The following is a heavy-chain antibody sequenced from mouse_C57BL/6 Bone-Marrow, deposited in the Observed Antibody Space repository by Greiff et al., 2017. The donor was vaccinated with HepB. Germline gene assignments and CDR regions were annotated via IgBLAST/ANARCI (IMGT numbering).Heavy chain of an antibody. V-gene: IGHV7-3*01. CDR2: IRNKANGYTT. J-gene: IGHJ3*01. D-gene: IGHD1-1*01. CDR3: ARDYYGSGAY. Sequence: EVKLQESGGGLVQPGGSLSLSCAASGFTFTDYYMSWVRQPPGKALEWLGFIRNKANGYTTEYSASVKGRFTISRDNSQSILYLQMNALRAEDSATYYCARDYYGSGAYWGQGTLVTVSA. CDR1: GFTFTDYY.